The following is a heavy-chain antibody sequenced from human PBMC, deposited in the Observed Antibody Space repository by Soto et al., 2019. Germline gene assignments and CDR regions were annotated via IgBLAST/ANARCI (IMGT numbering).Heavy chain of an antibody. CDR3: ARYRREAVAGYTLDN. Sequence: SETLSLTCTVSGGSISSNYWTWIRQPPGKGLEWIGYVYNSGSTNYNPSLKSRVTISEDTSKSQFSLKVNSVTAADTAVYYCARYRREAVAGYTLDNWGQGILVTSPQ. J-gene: IGHJ4*02. CDR2: VYNSGST. D-gene: IGHD6-13*01. V-gene: IGHV4-59*01. CDR1: GGSISSNY.